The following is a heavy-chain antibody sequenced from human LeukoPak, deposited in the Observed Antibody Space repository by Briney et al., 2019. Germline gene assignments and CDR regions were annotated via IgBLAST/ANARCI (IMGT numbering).Heavy chain of an antibody. J-gene: IGHJ4*02. D-gene: IGHD6-19*01. Sequence: GGSLRLSCAASGFTFSSYAMSWVRQAPGKGLEWVSAISGSGGSTYYADSVEGRFTISRDNSKNTLYLQMNSLRAEDTAVYYCAKALTYSSGWQDYWGQGTLATVSS. CDR1: GFTFSSYA. CDR2: ISGSGGST. V-gene: IGHV3-23*01. CDR3: AKALTYSSGWQDY.